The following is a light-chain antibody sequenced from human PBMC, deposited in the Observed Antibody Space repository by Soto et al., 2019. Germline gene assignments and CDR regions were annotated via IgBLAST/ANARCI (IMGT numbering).Light chain of an antibody. CDR1: TGPVTSGHY. Sequence: QAVVTKEPSLTVSPGGTVTLTCGSSTGPVTSGHYPYWFQQKPGQAPRTLIYDTTYKHSWTPARFSGSLLGGKAALTLSGAQPEDEAEYYCLLSYSGAGGGVFGGGTKLTVL. J-gene: IGLJ2*01. CDR2: DTT. V-gene: IGLV7-46*01. CDR3: LLSYSGAGGGV.